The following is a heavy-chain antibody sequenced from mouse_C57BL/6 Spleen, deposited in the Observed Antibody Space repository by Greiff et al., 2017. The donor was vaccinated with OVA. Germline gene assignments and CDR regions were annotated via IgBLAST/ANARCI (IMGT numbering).Heavy chain of an antibody. J-gene: IGHJ1*03. CDR3: TSFYYYGSSSRYFDV. V-gene: IGHV14-1*01. Sequence: DVKLQESGAELVRPGASVKLSCTASGFNIKDYYMHWVKQRPEQGLEWIGRIDPEDGDTEYAPKFQGKATMTADTSSNTAYLQLSSLTSEDTAVYYCTSFYYYGSSSRYFDVWGTGTTVTVSS. CDR2: IDPEDGDT. CDR1: GFNIKDYY. D-gene: IGHD1-1*01.